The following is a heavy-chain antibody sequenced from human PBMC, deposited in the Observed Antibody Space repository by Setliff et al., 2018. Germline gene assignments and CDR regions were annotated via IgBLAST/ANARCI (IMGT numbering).Heavy chain of an antibody. CDR2: ISYSSGSI. CDR3: ATSTIITYYFDS. Sequence: PGGSLRLSCEASGFTFSSYSMNWVRQAPGKGLEWVAHISYSSGSISYADSVKGRFTISRDNAKNSLYLQMNSLRAEDTAIYYCATSTIITYYFDSWGQGTLVTVSS. D-gene: IGHD3-22*01. CDR1: GFTFSSYS. J-gene: IGHJ4*02. V-gene: IGHV3-48*01.